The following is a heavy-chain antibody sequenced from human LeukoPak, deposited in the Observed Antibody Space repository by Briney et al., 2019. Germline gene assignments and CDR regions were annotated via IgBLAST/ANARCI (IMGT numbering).Heavy chain of an antibody. CDR2: IIPIFGTA. D-gene: IGHD2-2*01. CDR3: ARADIVVVPAAPHFDY. Sequence: ASVKVSCKASGGTFSSYAISWVRQAPGQGLEWMGRIIPIFGTANYAQKFQGRVTITTDESTSTAYMELRSLRSDDTAVYYCARADIVVVPAAPHFDYWGQGTLVTVSS. CDR1: GGTFSSYA. V-gene: IGHV1-69*05. J-gene: IGHJ4*02.